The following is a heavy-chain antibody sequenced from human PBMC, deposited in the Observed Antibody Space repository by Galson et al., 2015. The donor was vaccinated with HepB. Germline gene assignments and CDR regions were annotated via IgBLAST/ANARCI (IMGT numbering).Heavy chain of an antibody. CDR2: IYSADRT. J-gene: IGHJ4*02. CDR3: AREYSSNWYSGLGY. Sequence: SLRLSCAASGFSVSSNYMSWVRQAPGKGLEGVSVIYSADRTYYADSVKGRFTISRDDSKNTVYLQMNSLRADDTAIYYCAREYSSNWYSGLGYWGQGTLVTVSS. V-gene: IGHV3-53*01. D-gene: IGHD6-13*01. CDR1: GFSVSSNY.